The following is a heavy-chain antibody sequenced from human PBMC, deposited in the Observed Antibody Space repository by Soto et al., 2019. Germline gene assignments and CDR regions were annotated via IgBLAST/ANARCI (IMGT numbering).Heavy chain of an antibody. J-gene: IGHJ4*02. D-gene: IGHD3-16*01. CDR3: ARRWGTSFDF. Sequence: PSETLSLTCTVSGVSISSYYWSWIRQPPGKGLEWIGYIYYSGSTNYNPSLKSRVTISVDTSKNQFSLKVSSVTAADTAVYYCARRWGTSFDFWGQGTLVTSPQ. V-gene: IGHV4-59*01. CDR1: GVSISSYY. CDR2: IYYSGST.